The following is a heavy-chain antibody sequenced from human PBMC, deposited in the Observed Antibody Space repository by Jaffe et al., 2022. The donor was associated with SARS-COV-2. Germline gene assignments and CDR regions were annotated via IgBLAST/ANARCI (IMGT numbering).Heavy chain of an antibody. J-gene: IGHJ4*02. CDR3: ARRSGSSGYYDY. Sequence: QVQLQQWGAGLLKPSETLSLTCAVYGGSFSGYYWSWIRQPPGKGLEWIGEINHSGSTNYNPSLKSRVTISVDTSKNQFSLKLSSVTAADTAVYYCARRSGSSGYYDYWGQGTLVTVSS. CDR2: INHSGST. D-gene: IGHD3-22*01. CDR1: GGSFSGYY. V-gene: IGHV4-34*01.